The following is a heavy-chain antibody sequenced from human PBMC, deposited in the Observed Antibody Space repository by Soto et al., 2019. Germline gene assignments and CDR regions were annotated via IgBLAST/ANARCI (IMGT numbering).Heavy chain of an antibody. CDR1: GFTFSTYW. J-gene: IGHJ4*02. CDR2: IKEDGSEE. V-gene: IGHV3-7*01. Sequence: EVQLVQSGGDLVQPGGSLRLSCVASGFTFSTYWMTWVRQAPGMGLEWVAGIKEDGSEEVYVDSVKGRFSISRDNAKTSLYLQLNSLRAEDTAVYYSATAISSPFSNFDYWGQGSLVTVSS. D-gene: IGHD2-2*01. CDR3: ATAISSPFSNFDY.